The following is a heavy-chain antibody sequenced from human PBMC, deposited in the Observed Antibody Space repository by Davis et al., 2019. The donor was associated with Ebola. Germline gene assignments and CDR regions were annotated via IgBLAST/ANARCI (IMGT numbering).Heavy chain of an antibody. J-gene: IGHJ5*02. CDR3: ARIVRAITIPDR. Sequence: PGGSLRLSCAASGFTFTIYWMACVRQAPGKGLEWVANINDDGSEESYVGSVKGRLTITRNNYKNSLYLQINSQRVDDTAVYFCARIVRAITIPDRWGQGSLFTVSS. CDR1: GFTFTIYW. CDR2: INDDGSEE. D-gene: IGHD3-3*01. V-gene: IGHV3-7*01.